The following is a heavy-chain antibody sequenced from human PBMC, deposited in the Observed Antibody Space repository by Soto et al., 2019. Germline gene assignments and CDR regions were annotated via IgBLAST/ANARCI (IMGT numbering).Heavy chain of an antibody. V-gene: IGHV4-4*07. CDR3: ARLLEPGYGDPTYYYYGMDV. J-gene: IGHJ6*02. D-gene: IGHD4-17*01. Sequence: SETLSLTXTVSGGSISSYYWSWIRQPAGKGLEWIGRIYTSGSTNYNPPLKSRVTMSVDTSKNQFSLKLSSVTAADTAVYYCARLLEPGYGDPTYYYYGMDVWGQGTTVTVSS. CDR1: GGSISSYY. CDR2: IYTSGST.